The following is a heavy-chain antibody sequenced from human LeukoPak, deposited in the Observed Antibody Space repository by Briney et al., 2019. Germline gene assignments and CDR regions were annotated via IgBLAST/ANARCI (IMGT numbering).Heavy chain of an antibody. D-gene: IGHD3-22*01. Sequence: GGSLRLSCAASGFIFSGSAMHWVRQASGKGLEWVGRIRSKANSYATAYAASVKGRFTISRDDSKNTAYLQMNSLKTEDTAVYYCTGYYDSSGYLVWGQGTLVTVSS. CDR3: TGYYDSSGYLV. V-gene: IGHV3-73*01. CDR1: GFIFSGSA. J-gene: IGHJ4*02. CDR2: IRSKANSYAT.